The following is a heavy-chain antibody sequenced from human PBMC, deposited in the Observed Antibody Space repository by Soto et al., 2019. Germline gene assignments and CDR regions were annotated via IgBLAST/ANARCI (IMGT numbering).Heavy chain of an antibody. D-gene: IGHD3-16*01. Sequence: PGGSLRLSCAASGFTFSSYAMHWVRQAPGKGLEWVAVISYDGSNKYYADSVKGRFTISRDNSKNTLYLQMNSLRAEDTAVYYCARDSGIGRPGDSPEGMDVWGQGTTVTVSS. J-gene: IGHJ6*02. V-gene: IGHV3-30-3*01. CDR1: GFTFSSYA. CDR3: ARDSGIGRPGDSPEGMDV. CDR2: ISYDGSNK.